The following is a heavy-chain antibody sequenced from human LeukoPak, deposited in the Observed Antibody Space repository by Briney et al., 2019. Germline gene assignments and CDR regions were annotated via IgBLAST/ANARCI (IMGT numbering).Heavy chain of an antibody. Sequence: GGSLRLSCAASGFTFRSYAMHWVRQAPGKGLEWVAVISFEGSNKYYADSVKGRFTISRDNAKNTLDLQMNSLRAEDTAVYYCARRGIAAAGLYYFDYWGQGTLVTVSS. CDR2: ISFEGSNK. CDR3: ARRGIAAAGLYYFDY. V-gene: IGHV3-30*04. CDR1: GFTFRSYA. J-gene: IGHJ4*02. D-gene: IGHD6-13*01.